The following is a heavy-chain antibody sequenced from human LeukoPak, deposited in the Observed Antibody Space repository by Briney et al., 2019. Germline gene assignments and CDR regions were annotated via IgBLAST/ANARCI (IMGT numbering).Heavy chain of an antibody. J-gene: IGHJ4*02. CDR1: GGSISSGGYS. Sequence: PSQTLSLTCAVSGGSISSGGYSWSWIRQPPGKGLEWIGYIYHSGSTYYNPSLKSRVTISVDTSKNQFSLKLSSVTAADTAVYYCARARPVKTRIVLVVYASFDYWGQGTLVTVSS. D-gene: IGHD2-8*02. CDR2: IYHSGST. V-gene: IGHV4-30-2*01. CDR3: ARARPVKTRIVLVVYASFDY.